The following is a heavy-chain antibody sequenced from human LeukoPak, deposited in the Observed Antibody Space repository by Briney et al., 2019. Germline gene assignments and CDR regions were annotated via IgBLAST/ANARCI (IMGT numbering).Heavy chain of an antibody. CDR3: AKGRYFDWLLGSDDAFDI. CDR2: ISGSGGST. J-gene: IGHJ3*02. D-gene: IGHD3-9*01. V-gene: IGHV3-23*01. CDR1: GFTFSSYA. Sequence: GGSLGLSCAASGFTFSSYAMSWVRQAPGKGLEWVSAISGSGGSTYYADSVKGRFTISRDNSKNTLYLQMNSLRAEGTAVYYCAKGRYFDWLLGSDDAFDIWGQGTMVTVSS.